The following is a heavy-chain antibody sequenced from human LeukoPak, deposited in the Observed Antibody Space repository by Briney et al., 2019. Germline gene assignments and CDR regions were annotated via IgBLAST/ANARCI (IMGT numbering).Heavy chain of an antibody. CDR1: GFTFSSYS. D-gene: IGHD6-6*01. J-gene: IGHJ6*03. CDR2: ISSSSSYI. Sequence: GGSLRLSCAASGFTFSSYSMNWVRQAPGKGLEWVSSISSSSSYIYYADSVKGRFTISRDNAKNSLYLQMNSLRDEDTAVYYCARIIAAPRYYYMDVWGKGTTVTVSS. CDR3: ARIIAAPRYYYMDV. V-gene: IGHV3-21*01.